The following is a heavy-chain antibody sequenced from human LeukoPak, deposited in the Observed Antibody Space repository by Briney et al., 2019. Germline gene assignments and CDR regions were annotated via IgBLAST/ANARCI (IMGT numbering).Heavy chain of an antibody. V-gene: IGHV1-69*04. J-gene: IGHJ4*02. D-gene: IGHD3-10*01. Sequence: ASVKLSCTASGATFSSYAISWVRQAPGQQLEWMRRIIPILGIANYTQKFQGRVTITADKSTSTGYVELSSRRSGDTAVYFCAREVSVEGYGSGSYLGFDYWGQGTLVTVSS. CDR1: GATFSSYA. CDR3: AREVSVEGYGSGSYLGFDY. CDR2: IIPILGIA.